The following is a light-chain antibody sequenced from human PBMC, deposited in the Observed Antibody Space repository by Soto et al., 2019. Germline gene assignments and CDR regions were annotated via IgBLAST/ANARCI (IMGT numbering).Light chain of an antibody. Sequence: EIVMTQSPATLSVSPGERATLSCRASQSVITNLAWYQQKPGQAPRLLIYDASNRATGIPARFSGSGSGTDFTLTISSLEPEDFAVYYCQQRSNWPPRVTFGPGTKVDIK. V-gene: IGKV3-11*01. J-gene: IGKJ3*01. CDR2: DAS. CDR3: QQRSNWPPRVT. CDR1: QSVITN.